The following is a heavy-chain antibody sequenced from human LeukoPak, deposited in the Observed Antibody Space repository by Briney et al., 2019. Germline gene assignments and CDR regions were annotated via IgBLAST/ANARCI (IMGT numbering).Heavy chain of an antibody. Sequence: GGSLRLSCSASGFPFSSYALHWVRQAPGKGLECVSALSSDGVTTRYVDSVKGGFTISRDNSKNTLYLQMNSLRAEDTAVYYCAKDVYGSGSYSYYYYGMDVWGQGTTVTVSS. V-gene: IGHV3-64*04. D-gene: IGHD3-10*01. CDR1: GFPFSSYA. CDR3: AKDVYGSGSYSYYYYGMDV. CDR2: LSSDGVTT. J-gene: IGHJ6*02.